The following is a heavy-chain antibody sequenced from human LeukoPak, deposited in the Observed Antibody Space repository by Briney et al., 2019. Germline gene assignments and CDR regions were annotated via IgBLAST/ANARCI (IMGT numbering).Heavy chain of an antibody. CDR2: ISAYNGNT. Sequence: ASVKVSCKASGYTFTSYGISWVRQAPGQGLEWMGWISAYNGNTNYAQKLQGRVTMTTDTSTSTAYMELRSLRSDDTAVYYCARGLVRHNYYDSSGYFPDYWGQGTLVTVSS. CDR1: GYTFTSYG. D-gene: IGHD3-22*01. V-gene: IGHV1-18*01. J-gene: IGHJ4*02. CDR3: ARGLVRHNYYDSSGYFPDY.